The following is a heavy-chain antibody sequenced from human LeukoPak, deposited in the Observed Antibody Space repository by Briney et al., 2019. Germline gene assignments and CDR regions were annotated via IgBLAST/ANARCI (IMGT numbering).Heavy chain of an antibody. D-gene: IGHD3-3*01. V-gene: IGHV4-4*07. Sequence: KPSETLSLTCTVSGGSISSYYWSWIRQPAGKGLEWIGRIYTSGNTNYNPSLKSRVTMSVDTSKNQFSLKLSSVTAADTAVYYCARVSITIFGVDPPYYYMDVWGKGTTVTVPS. CDR2: IYTSGNT. CDR1: GGSISSYY. CDR3: ARVSITIFGVDPPYYYMDV. J-gene: IGHJ6*03.